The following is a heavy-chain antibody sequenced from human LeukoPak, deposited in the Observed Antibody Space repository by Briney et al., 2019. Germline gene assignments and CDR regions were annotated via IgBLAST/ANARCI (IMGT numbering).Heavy chain of an antibody. CDR2: ISGSGGST. D-gene: IGHD5-12*01. CDR3: AKNLVATTEAYYYYYYGMDV. Sequence: GGSLRLSCAASGFTFSSYAISWVRQAPGKGLEWVSAISGSGGSTYYADSVKGRFTISRDNSKNTLYLQMNSLRAEDTAVYYCAKNLVATTEAYYYYYYGMDVWGQGTTVTVSS. V-gene: IGHV3-23*01. CDR1: GFTFSSYA. J-gene: IGHJ6*02.